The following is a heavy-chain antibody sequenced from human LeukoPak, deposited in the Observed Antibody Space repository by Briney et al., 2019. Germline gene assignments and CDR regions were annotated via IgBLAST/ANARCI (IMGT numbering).Heavy chain of an antibody. CDR3: ATSLLVPAAQNDY. J-gene: IGHJ4*02. Sequence: GASVKVSCKVSGYTLTELSMHWVRQAPGKGLEWMGGFDPEDGERIYAQKFQGRATMTEDTSTDTAYMELSSLRSEDTAVYYCATSLLVPAAQNDYWGQGTLVTVSS. CDR1: GYTLTELS. CDR2: FDPEDGER. V-gene: IGHV1-24*01. D-gene: IGHD2-2*01.